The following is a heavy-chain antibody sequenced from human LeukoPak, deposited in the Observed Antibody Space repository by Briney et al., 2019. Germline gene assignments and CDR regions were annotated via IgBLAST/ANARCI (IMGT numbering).Heavy chain of an antibody. CDR3: AREVKFEYSSSAGYFDY. D-gene: IGHD6-6*01. J-gene: IGHJ4*02. Sequence: ASVKVSCMASGGTFSSYAISWVRQAPGQGLEWMGRIIPILGIANYAQKFQGRVTITADKSTSTAYMDLSSLRSEDTAVYYCAREVKFEYSSSAGYFDYWGKGTLVTVSS. CDR2: IIPILGIA. V-gene: IGHV1-69*04. CDR1: GGTFSSYA.